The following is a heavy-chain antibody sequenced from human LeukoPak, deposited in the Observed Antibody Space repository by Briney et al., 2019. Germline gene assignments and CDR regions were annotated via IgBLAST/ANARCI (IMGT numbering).Heavy chain of an antibody. CDR1: GDSVSSISVA. J-gene: IGHJ4*02. CDR3: ATTEYPYLVDY. V-gene: IGHV6-1*01. CDR2: TYYRSKWYN. D-gene: IGHD2-2*01. Sequence: SQTLSLTCAMSGDSVSSISVAWNWIRQSPSRGLEWLGRTYYRSKWYNDYAVSVKSRITINPDTSKNQFYLQLNSVTPEDTAVYSWATTEYPYLVDYWGQGILVTVSS.